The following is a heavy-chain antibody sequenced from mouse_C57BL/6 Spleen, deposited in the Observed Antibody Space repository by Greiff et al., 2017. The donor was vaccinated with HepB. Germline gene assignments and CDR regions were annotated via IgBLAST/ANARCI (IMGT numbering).Heavy chain of an antibody. Sequence: DVKLVESGGGLVKPGGSLKLSCAASGFTFSDYGMHWVRQAPEKGLEWVAYISSGSSTIYYADTVKGRFTISRDKAKNTLFLQMTSLRSEDTAMYYCVKGRSSYYFDYWGQGTTLTDSS. CDR3: VKGRSSYYFDY. CDR1: GFTFSDYG. D-gene: IGHD3-1*01. V-gene: IGHV5-17*01. CDR2: ISSGSSTI. J-gene: IGHJ2*01.